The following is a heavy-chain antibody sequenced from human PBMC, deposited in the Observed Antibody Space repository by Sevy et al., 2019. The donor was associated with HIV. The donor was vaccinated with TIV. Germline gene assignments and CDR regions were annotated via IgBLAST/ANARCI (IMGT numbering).Heavy chain of an antibody. Sequence: GESLKISCKGSGYSFTSYWISWVRQMPGKGLEWMGRIDPSDSYTNYSPSFQGHVTISADKSISTAYLQWSSLKASDXAMYYCARXSRGSYRYYYYMDVWGKGTTVTVSS. V-gene: IGHV5-10-1*01. CDR1: GYSFTSYW. D-gene: IGHD1-26*01. CDR3: ARXSRGSYRYYYYMDV. J-gene: IGHJ6*03. CDR2: IDPSDSYT.